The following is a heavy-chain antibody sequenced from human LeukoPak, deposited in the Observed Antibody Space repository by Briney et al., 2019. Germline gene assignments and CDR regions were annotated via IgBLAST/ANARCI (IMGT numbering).Heavy chain of an antibody. CDR1: GCSISSDAY. CDR2: MYHSGST. Sequence: PSETLSLTCAASGCSISSDAYCGWIRQPPGKGLDWIASMYHSGSTYYNPSLKSRVTISVDTSKNQFSLRLSSVTAADTAVYYCAQQGPRVVAHFDSWGQGTLVTVSS. CDR3: AQQGPRVVAHFDS. V-gene: IGHV4-38-2*01. D-gene: IGHD2-15*01. J-gene: IGHJ4*02.